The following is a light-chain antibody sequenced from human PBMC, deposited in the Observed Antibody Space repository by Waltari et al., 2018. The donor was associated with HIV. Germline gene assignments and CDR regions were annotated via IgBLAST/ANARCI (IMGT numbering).Light chain of an antibody. V-gene: IGKV3-20*01. CDR3: QHDGSSPPIT. Sequence: DIVLTQSPGTLSLSPGERATLSCTASQSVRSAHLAWYQQRPGQTPTLLIYAASTRATDIPDRFSGSASGTDFTLTISSLEPEDFAVYYCQHDGSSPPITFGQGTKLEIK. J-gene: IGKJ2*01. CDR1: QSVRSAH. CDR2: AAS.